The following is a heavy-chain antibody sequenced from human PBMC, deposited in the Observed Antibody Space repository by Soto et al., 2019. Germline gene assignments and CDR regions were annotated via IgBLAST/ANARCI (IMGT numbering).Heavy chain of an antibody. Sequence: QVQLVQSGAVVKKPGSSVKVSCKASGGTFSRYAISWVRQAPGQGLEWMGGIIPIFGTANYAQEFQGRVTITEDESTSTAYMELSSLRSEDTAVYYCASPPVTATYNYVMDVWGQGTTVTVS. V-gene: IGHV1-69*12. CDR1: GGTFSRYA. D-gene: IGHD2-21*02. J-gene: IGHJ6*02. CDR3: ASPPVTATYNYVMDV. CDR2: IIPIFGTA.